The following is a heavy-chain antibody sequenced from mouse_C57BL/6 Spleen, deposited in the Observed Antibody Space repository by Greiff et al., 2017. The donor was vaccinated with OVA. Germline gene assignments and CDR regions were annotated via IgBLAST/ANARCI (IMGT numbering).Heavy chain of an antibody. D-gene: IGHD1-1*01. Sequence: EVQLQQSGPELVKPGASVKISCKASGYSFTDYNMNWVKQSNGKSLEWIGVLNPNYGTTSYNQKFKGKATLTVDQSSSTAYMQLNSLTSEDSAVYYCASPLYYGSSYGYFDVWGTGTTVTVSS. CDR2: LNPNYGTT. V-gene: IGHV1-39*01. J-gene: IGHJ1*03. CDR1: GYSFTDYN. CDR3: ASPLYYGSSYGYFDV.